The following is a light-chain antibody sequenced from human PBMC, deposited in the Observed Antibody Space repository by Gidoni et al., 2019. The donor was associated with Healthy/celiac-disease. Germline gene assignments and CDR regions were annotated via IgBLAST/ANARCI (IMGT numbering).Light chain of an antibody. CDR1: QSDSSSY. CDR2: GAS. CDR3: QQYGSSPPKYT. J-gene: IGKJ2*01. Sequence: EIVLTQSTVTLSLSPGERATLSCRASQSDSSSYLAWYQQKPGQAPRLLIYGASSRATGIPDRFSGSGSGTDFTLTISRLGPEDFAVYYCQQYGSSPPKYTFGQGTKLEIK. V-gene: IGKV3-20*01.